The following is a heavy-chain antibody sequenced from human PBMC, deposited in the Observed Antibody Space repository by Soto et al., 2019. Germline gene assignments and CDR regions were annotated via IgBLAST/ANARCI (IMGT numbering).Heavy chain of an antibody. J-gene: IGHJ4*02. CDR1: GFTFSSYA. CDR3: ARAPSWTAGPFDY. Sequence: PGGSLRLSCSASGFTFSSYAMHWVRQAPGKGLEYVSAISSNGGSTYYADSVKGRFTISRDNSKNTLYLQMSSLRAEDTAVYYCARAPSWTAGPFDYWGQGTLVLVSS. CDR2: ISSNGGST. V-gene: IGHV3-64D*06. D-gene: IGHD5-12*01.